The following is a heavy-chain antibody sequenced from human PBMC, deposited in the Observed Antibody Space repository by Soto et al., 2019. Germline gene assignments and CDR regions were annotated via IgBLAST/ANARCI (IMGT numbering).Heavy chain of an antibody. D-gene: IGHD3-3*01. V-gene: IGHV3-23*01. CDR3: AKDMSDFGFWSGYYG. Sequence: GGSLRLSCAASGFTFSSYWMHWVRQAPGKGLVWVSAINSNGGSTYYADSVKGRFTISRDNAKNTLYLQMNSLRAEDTAVYYCAKDMSDFGFWSGYYGWGQGTLVTVSS. CDR2: INSNGGST. J-gene: IGHJ4*02. CDR1: GFTFSSYW.